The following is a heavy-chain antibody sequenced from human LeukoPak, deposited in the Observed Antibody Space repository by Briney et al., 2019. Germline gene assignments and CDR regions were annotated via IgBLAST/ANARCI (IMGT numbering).Heavy chain of an antibody. J-gene: IGHJ4*02. V-gene: IGHV3-11*03. CDR3: AKFSPMTASHYFDF. D-gene: IGHD2-21*02. CDR2: ISPSSSYT. CDR1: GFTFSDYY. Sequence: GGSLRLSCAASGFTFSDYYMSWIRQAPGKGLEWVSYISPSSSYTDYADSVKGRFTISRDNAKNSLYLQMNSLRDEDTAVYSCAKFSPMTASHYFDFWGQGTLVTVSS.